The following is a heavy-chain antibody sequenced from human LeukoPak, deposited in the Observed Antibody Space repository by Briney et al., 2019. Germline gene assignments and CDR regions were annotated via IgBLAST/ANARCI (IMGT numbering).Heavy chain of an antibody. J-gene: IGHJ6*03. CDR3: AKEPALPPDTIFGVVIPNYYYYYMDV. CDR2: ISGSGGST. V-gene: IGHV3-23*01. CDR1: GFTFSSYA. D-gene: IGHD3-3*01. Sequence: GGSPRLSCAASGFTFSSYAMSWVRQAPGKGLEWVSAISGSGGSTYYADSVKGRFTISRDNSKNTLYLQMNSLRAEDTAVYYCAKEPALPPDTIFGVVIPNYYYYYMDVWGKGTTVTVSS.